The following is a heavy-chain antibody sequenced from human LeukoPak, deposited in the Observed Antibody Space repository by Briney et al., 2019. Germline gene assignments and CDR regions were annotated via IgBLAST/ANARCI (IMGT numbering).Heavy chain of an antibody. Sequence: SETLSLTCTVSGGSISSYYWSWIRQPPGKGLEWIGYIYYSGSTNYNPSLKSRVTISVDTSKNQFSLKLSSVTAADTAVYYCARADIAARPNYWGQGTLVTVSS. J-gene: IGHJ4*02. V-gene: IGHV4-59*08. D-gene: IGHD6-6*01. CDR2: IYYSGST. CDR1: GGSISSYY. CDR3: ARADIAARPNY.